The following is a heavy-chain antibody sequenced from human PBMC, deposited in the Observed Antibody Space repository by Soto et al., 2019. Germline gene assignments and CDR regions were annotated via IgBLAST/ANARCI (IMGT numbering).Heavy chain of an antibody. Sequence: PSQTLSLTCVISGDSVSSNSAAWNWIRQSPSRGLKWLGRTYYRSKWYNDYAVSVKSRITINPDTSKNQFSLQLNSVTPEDTAVYYCASGGYYYYGMDVWGQGTTVTVSS. V-gene: IGHV6-1*01. CDR2: TYYRSKWYN. CDR1: GDSVSSNSAA. CDR3: ASGGYYYYGMDV. J-gene: IGHJ6*02. D-gene: IGHD3-10*01.